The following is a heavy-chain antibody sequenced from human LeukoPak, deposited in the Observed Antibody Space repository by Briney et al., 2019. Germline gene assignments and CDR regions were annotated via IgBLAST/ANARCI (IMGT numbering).Heavy chain of an antibody. CDR1: GFTVSSNY. J-gene: IGHJ2*01. D-gene: IGHD2-15*01. CDR3: ARVVVVVNWYFDL. Sequence: PGGSLRLSCAASGFTVSSNYMSWVRQAPGKGLEWVSVIYSGGSTYYADSVKGRFTISRDNSKNTLYLQMNSLRAEDTAVYYCARVVVVVNWYFDLWGRGTLVTVSS. CDR2: IYSGGST. V-gene: IGHV3-53*01.